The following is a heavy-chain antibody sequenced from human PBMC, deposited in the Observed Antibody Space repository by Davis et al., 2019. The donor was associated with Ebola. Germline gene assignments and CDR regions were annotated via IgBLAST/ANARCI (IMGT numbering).Heavy chain of an antibody. Sequence: GGSLRLSCKGSGYSFTSYWIGWVRQMPGKGLEWMGIIYPGDSDTRYSPSFQGQVTISADKSNSTAYLQWSSLKASDTAMYYCARQIGYCSSTSCSYYYYGMDVWGQGTTVTVSS. CDR2: IYPGDSDT. CDR1: GYSFTSYW. D-gene: IGHD2-2*01. J-gene: IGHJ6*02. CDR3: ARQIGYCSSTSCSYYYYGMDV. V-gene: IGHV5-51*01.